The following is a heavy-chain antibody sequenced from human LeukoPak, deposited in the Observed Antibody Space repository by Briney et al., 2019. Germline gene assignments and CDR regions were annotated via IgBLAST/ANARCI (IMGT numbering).Heavy chain of an antibody. D-gene: IGHD1-26*01. CDR1: GFTFSSYS. CDR3: AREIVGATY. V-gene: IGHV3-53*01. J-gene: IGHJ4*02. Sequence: GGSLRLSCAASGFTFSSYSMSWVRQAPGKGLEWVSVIYSGGSTYYADSVKGRFTISRDNSKNTLYLQMNSLRAEDTAVYYCAREIVGATYWGQGTLVTVSS. CDR2: IYSGGST.